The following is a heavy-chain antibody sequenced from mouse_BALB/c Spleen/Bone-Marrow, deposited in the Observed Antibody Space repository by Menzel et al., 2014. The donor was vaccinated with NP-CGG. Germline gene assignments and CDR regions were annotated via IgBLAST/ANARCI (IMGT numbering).Heavy chain of an antibody. CDR1: GYTFTNYW. J-gene: IGHJ3*01. D-gene: IGHD2-3*01. Sequence: VKLVESGAELAEPRASVKMSCKASGYTFTNYWMHWVKQRPGQGLEWIGYIDPSTGYTEYNQKFKDKATLTADKSSSTAYMQLSSLTSEDSAVYYCARGGIYDGYSYWGQGTLVTVSA. CDR2: IDPSTGYT. CDR3: ARGGIYDGYSY. V-gene: IGHV1-7*01.